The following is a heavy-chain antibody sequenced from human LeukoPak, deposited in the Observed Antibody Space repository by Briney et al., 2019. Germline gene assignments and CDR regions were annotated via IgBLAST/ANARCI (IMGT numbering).Heavy chain of an antibody. CDR1: GFTFSSYS. CDR2: ISSSSSKI. CDR3: ARAQGDYLSRAYYYYYMDV. D-gene: IGHD4-17*01. J-gene: IGHJ6*03. Sequence: HAGGSLRLSCAASGFTFSSYSMNWVRQAPGKGLEWVSYISSSSSKIYYADSVKGRFTISRDNAKNSLYLQMNSLRAEDTAVYYCARAQGDYLSRAYYYYYMDVWGKGTTVTVSS. V-gene: IGHV3-48*01.